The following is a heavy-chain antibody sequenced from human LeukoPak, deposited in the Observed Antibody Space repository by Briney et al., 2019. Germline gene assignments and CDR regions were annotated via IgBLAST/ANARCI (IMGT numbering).Heavy chain of an antibody. CDR3: ARAYYYGSGSSIGFGY. CDR1: GYSFTSYW. J-gene: IGHJ4*02. Sequence: GESLKISCKGSGYSFTSYWIGWVRQMPGKGLEWMGIIYPGDSDTRYGPSFQGQVTISADKSISTAYLQWSSLKASDTAMYYCARAYYYGSGSSIGFGYWGQGTLVTVSS. CDR2: IYPGDSDT. V-gene: IGHV5-51*01. D-gene: IGHD3-10*01.